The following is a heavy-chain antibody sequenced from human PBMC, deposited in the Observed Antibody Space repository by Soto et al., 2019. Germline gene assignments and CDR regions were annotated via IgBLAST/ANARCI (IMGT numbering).Heavy chain of an antibody. Sequence: GGSLRLSCAASGFTFSSYGMHWVRQAPGKGLEWVAVIWYDGSNKYYADSVKGRFTISRDNSKNTLYLQMNSLRAEDTAVYYCARGLGLTTATVEYWGQGTLVTVSS. CDR3: ARGLGLTTATVEY. CDR2: IWYDGSNK. CDR1: GFTFSSYG. D-gene: IGHD4-17*01. J-gene: IGHJ4*02. V-gene: IGHV3-33*01.